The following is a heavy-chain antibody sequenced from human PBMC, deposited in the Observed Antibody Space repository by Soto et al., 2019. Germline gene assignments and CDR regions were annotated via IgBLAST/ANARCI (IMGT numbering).Heavy chain of an antibody. J-gene: IGHJ4*02. CDR1: GGSISSGDYY. V-gene: IGHV4-30-4*01. CDR3: ASDPLWFGSGDGGYCDY. Sequence: QVQLQESGPGLVKPSQTLSLTCTVSGGSISSGDYYWSWIRQPPGKGLEWIGYIYYSGSTYYNPSLKSRVTISVDTSTNQFSLKLSSATAADTAVYYCASDPLWFGSGDGGYCDYWGQGTLVTVSS. CDR2: IYYSGST. D-gene: IGHD3-10*01.